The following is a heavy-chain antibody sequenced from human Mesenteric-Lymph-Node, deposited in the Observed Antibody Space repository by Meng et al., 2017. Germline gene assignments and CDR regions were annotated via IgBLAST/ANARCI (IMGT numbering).Heavy chain of an antibody. J-gene: IGHJ4*02. V-gene: IGHV4-4*02. D-gene: IGHD2-21*02. CDR3: ARVGAYCGGDCYHPR. CDR2: IYHSGST. Sequence: QGRLRGSGPGRGKPSGTLSLTCAVAGGSLSSRNWWSWVRQPPGKGLEWIGEIYHSGSTNYNPSLKGRVTISVDESKNQFSLRLSSVTAADTAVYYCARVGAYCGGDCYHPRWGQGTLVTVSS. CDR1: GGSLSSRNW.